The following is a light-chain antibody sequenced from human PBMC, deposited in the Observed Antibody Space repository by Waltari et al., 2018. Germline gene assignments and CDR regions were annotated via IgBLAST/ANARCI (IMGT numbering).Light chain of an antibody. CDR2: RNN. CDR3: ATWDDSLTAWV. J-gene: IGLJ3*02. Sequence: QSVPTQPPSTSGPPGQRVTLSCSGSSPNIGPSYVYWYPQPPGTPPKLLNYRNNQRPSGVPDRFSGSKSGTSASLAISGLRSEDEADYYCATWDDSLTAWVFGGGTKLTVL. CDR1: SPNIGPSY. V-gene: IGLV1-47*01.